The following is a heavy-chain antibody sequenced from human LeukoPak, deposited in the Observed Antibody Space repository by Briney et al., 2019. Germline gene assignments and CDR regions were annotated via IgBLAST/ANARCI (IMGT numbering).Heavy chain of an antibody. CDR1: GFTVSSNY. J-gene: IGHJ4*02. Sequence: GGSLRLSCAASGFTVSSNYMSWVRQAPGKGLEWVSVIYSGGSTYYADSVKGRFTISRDNSKNTLYLQMNSLRAEDTAVYYCASLLVAGVASVDYWGQGTLVTVSS. CDR3: ASLLVAGVASVDY. V-gene: IGHV3-53*01. D-gene: IGHD6-19*01. CDR2: IYSGGST.